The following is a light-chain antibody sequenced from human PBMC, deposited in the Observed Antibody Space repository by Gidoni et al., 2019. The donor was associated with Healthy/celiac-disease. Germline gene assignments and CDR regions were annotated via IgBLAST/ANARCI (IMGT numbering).Light chain of an antibody. Sequence: EIVMTQSPATLSVSPGERATLSCRASQSVSSNLSWYQQKPGQAPRLHIYGASTRATGIPARFSCSGSGTEFPLTISILQSEDFAFYYCQQYNNWPRTFGQGTKVEIK. CDR2: GAS. CDR1: QSVSSN. V-gene: IGKV3-15*01. J-gene: IGKJ1*01. CDR3: QQYNNWPRT.